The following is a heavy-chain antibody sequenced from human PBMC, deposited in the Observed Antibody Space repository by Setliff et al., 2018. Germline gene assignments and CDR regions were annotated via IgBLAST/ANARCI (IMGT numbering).Heavy chain of an antibody. V-gene: IGHV3-21*01. CDR1: EFRFSDYN. D-gene: IGHD3-22*01. Sequence: GGSLRLSCAASEFRFSDYNMNWVRQAPGKGLEWVASISPSGSFIYYADSVKGRFTISRDNSRRSVLLQIDSLRVEDTAVYFCARMPTSGYPDYWGQGTLVTVSS. J-gene: IGHJ4*02. CDR3: ARMPTSGYPDY. CDR2: ISPSGSFI.